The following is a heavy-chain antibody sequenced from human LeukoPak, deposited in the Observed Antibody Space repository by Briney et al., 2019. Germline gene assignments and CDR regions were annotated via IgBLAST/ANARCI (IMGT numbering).Heavy chain of an antibody. CDR1: GFTFSSYW. D-gene: IGHD1-26*01. V-gene: IGHV3-7*01. CDR2: IKQDGSEK. Sequence: GGSLRLSCAASGFTFSSYWMSWVRQVPGKGLEWVANIKQDGSEKYYVDSVKGRFTISRDNAKNSLYLQMSSLRADDTAVYYCARQGRGAHWGQGILVTVSS. J-gene: IGHJ1*01. CDR3: ARQGRGAH.